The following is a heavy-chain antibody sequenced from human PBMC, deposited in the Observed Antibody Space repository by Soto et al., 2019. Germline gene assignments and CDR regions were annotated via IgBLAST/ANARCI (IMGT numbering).Heavy chain of an antibody. CDR3: ARAVGDPLYYLDY. D-gene: IGHD6-19*01. J-gene: IGHJ4*02. CDR2: TDYSGNT. Sequence: QVQLQESGPGLVRPSETLSLTCTVSSDSISSYYWIWIRQSPGKGLEWIGYTDYSGNTNYNPSLKGRVTITGDTSKNQFSLRLSPVTAADTAVYYCARAVGDPLYYLDYWGQGTLVTVSS. V-gene: IGHV4-59*08. CDR1: SDSISSYY.